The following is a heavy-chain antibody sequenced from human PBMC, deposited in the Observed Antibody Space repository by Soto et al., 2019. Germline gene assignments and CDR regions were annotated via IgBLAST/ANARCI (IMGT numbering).Heavy chain of an antibody. D-gene: IGHD1-26*01. CDR3: ARDLVGATNFYYYYGMDV. CDR1: GFTFSSYS. V-gene: IGHV3-21*01. Sequence: VQLVESGGGLVKPGGSLRLSCAASGFTFSSYSMNWVRQAPGKGLEWVSSISSSSSYIYYADSVKGRFTISRDNAKNSLYLQMNSLRAEDTAVYYCARDLVGATNFYYYYGMDVWGQGTTVTVSS. J-gene: IGHJ6*02. CDR2: ISSSSSYI.